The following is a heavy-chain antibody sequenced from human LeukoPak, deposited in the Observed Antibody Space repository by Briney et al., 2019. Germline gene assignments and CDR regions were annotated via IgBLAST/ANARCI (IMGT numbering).Heavy chain of an antibody. D-gene: IGHD6-19*01. CDR2: ISSSSSYI. Sequence: WGSLRLPCAASGFTFSSYSMNWVRQAPGKGLEWVSSISSSSSYIYYADSVKGRFTISRDNAKNSLYLQMNSLRAEDTAVYYCASKYSSGWYVYWGQGTLVTVSS. CDR3: ASKYSSGWYVY. J-gene: IGHJ4*02. V-gene: IGHV3-21*01. CDR1: GFTFSSYS.